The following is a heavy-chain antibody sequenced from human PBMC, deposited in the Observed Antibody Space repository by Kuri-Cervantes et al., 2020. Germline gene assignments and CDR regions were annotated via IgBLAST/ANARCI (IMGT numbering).Heavy chain of an antibody. J-gene: IGHJ4*01. V-gene: IGHV4-59*08. CDR1: GGSISTHN. Sequence: SETLSLTCSVSGGSISTHNWSWIRQPPGKGLECIGDVHYSGSTNYNPSLKGRVSMSVDTSKNQFSLKLSSVTAADTAVYYCARQDRNFDYWGQGTLVTVSS. CDR2: VHYSGST. CDR3: ARQDRNFDY.